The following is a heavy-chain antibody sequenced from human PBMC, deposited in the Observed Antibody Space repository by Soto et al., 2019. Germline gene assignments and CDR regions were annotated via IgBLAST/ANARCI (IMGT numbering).Heavy chain of an antibody. Sequence: SETLSLTCTVSGGSISSGGYYWSWIRQHPGKGLEWIGYIYYSGSTYYNPSLKSRVTISVDTSKNQFSLKLSSVTAADTAVYYRAREGLERPHAFDIWGQGTMVTVSS. CDR2: IYYSGST. D-gene: IGHD1-1*01. CDR1: GGSISSGGYY. V-gene: IGHV4-31*03. J-gene: IGHJ3*02. CDR3: AREGLERPHAFDI.